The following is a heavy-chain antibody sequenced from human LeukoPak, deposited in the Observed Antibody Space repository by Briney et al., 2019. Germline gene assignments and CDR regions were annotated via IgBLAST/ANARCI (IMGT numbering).Heavy chain of an antibody. CDR3: AKEGMIVVVIATYFDY. CDR1: GFTFSSYA. CDR2: ISGSGGST. V-gene: IGHV3-23*01. J-gene: IGHJ4*02. D-gene: IGHD3-22*01. Sequence: GGSLRLSCVASGFTFSSYAMSWVRQAPGKGLEWVSAISGSGGSTYYADSVKGRFTISRDNSKNTLYLQMTSLRAEDTAVYYCAKEGMIVVVIATYFDYWGQGTLVTVSS.